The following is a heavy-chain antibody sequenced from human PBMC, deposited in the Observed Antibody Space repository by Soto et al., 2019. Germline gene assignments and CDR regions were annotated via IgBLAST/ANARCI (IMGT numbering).Heavy chain of an antibody. CDR1: GFTFSSYS. CDR2: ISSSSSNI. D-gene: IGHD6-13*01. V-gene: IGHV3-48*01. Sequence: GGSLRLSCAASGFTFSSYSMNWVRQAPGKGLEWVAFISSSSSNIYYADSVKGRFTISRDNSKNTLYLQMNSLRAEDTAVYYCARAAGIAAAGTALGDYWGQGTLVTVSS. CDR3: ARAAGIAAAGTALGDY. J-gene: IGHJ4*02.